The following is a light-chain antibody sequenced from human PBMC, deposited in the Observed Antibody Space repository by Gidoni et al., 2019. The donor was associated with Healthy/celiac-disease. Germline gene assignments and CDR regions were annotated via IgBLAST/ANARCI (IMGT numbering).Light chain of an antibody. CDR3: SSYAGSNNFDVV. CDR1: SSDVGGYNY. J-gene: IGLJ2*01. V-gene: IGLV2-8*01. Sequence: QSALPQPPSASGSPGQSVTISCTGTSSDVGGYNYFSWYQHHPAKAPTLMIYYVSKRPSGGPDRFSGSTSGSTASLIVSGLQAEDEADYYCSSYAGSNNFDVVFGGGTKLTVL. CDR2: YVS.